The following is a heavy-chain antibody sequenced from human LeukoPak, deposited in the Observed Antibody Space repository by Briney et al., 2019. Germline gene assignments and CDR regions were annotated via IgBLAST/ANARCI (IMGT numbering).Heavy chain of an antibody. CDR3: ASGYSSDYGGNTY. CDR2: ISGSGGST. J-gene: IGHJ4*02. V-gene: IGHV3-23*01. D-gene: IGHD4-23*01. CDR1: GFTFSNYA. Sequence: PGGSLRLSCAASGFTFSNYAMTWVRQAPGKRLEWVSVISGSGGSTYYAESVKGRFTISRDNAENTLYLQMNSLRAEDTAVYYCASGYSSDYGGNTYWGQGTLVTVSS.